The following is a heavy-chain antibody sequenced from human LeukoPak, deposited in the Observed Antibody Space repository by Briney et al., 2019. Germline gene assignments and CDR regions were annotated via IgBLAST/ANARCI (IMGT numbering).Heavy chain of an antibody. CDR3: ARAMIVVVITKGLDY. V-gene: IGHV3-30-3*01. CDR2: ISYDGSNK. D-gene: IGHD3-22*01. Sequence: GGSLRLSCAASGFTFSSYAMHWVRQAPGKGLEWVAVISYDGSNKYYADSVKGRFTTSRDNSKNTLYLQMNSLRAEDTAVYYCARAMIVVVITKGLDYWGQGTLVTVSS. J-gene: IGHJ4*02. CDR1: GFTFSSYA.